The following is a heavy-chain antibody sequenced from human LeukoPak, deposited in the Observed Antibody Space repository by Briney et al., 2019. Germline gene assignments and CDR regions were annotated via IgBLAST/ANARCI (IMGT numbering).Heavy chain of an antibody. CDR3: ARERYCSSTSCYAALFDY. D-gene: IGHD2-2*01. J-gene: IGHJ4*02. Sequence: GGSLRLSCAVSGFTVTDNYMNWVRQAPGKGLEWVSYISSSGSTLYYADSVKGRFTISRDNAKNSLYLQMNSLRAEDTAVYYCARERYCSSTSCYAALFDYWGQGTLVTVSS. CDR1: GFTVTDNY. V-gene: IGHV3-11*04. CDR2: ISSSGSTL.